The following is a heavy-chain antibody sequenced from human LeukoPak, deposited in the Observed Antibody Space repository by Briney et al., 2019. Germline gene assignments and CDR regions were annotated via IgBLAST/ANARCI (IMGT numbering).Heavy chain of an antibody. Sequence: GGSLRLSCAASGFSFSIYAMGWVRQAPGKGLEWVSSIKNGGNDPSYADSVKGRFTISRDNSKNTLFLQLSSLRAEDSAVYYCARGGHDFNPFYWWGQGTLVTVSS. J-gene: IGHJ4*02. D-gene: IGHD2-21*02. CDR1: GFSFSIYA. V-gene: IGHV3-23*01. CDR2: IKNGGNDP. CDR3: ARGGHDFNPFYW.